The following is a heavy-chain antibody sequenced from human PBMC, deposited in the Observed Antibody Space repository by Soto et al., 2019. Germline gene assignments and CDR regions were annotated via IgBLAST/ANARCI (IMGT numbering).Heavy chain of an antibody. CDR3: ARHLAAAGKAAFAKFEY. J-gene: IGHJ4*02. V-gene: IGHV4-39*01. CDR1: GGPISSSSYY. CDR2: IYYSGST. D-gene: IGHD6-13*01. Sequence: SETLSLTCTVSGGPISSSSYYWGWIRQPPGKGLEWIGSIYYSGSTYYNPSLKSRVTISVDTSKNQFSLKLSSVTAADTAVYYCARHLAAAGKAAFAKFEYWGQGTLVTVSS.